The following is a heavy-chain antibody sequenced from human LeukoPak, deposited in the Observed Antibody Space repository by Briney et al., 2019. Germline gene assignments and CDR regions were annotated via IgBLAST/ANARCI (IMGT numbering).Heavy chain of an antibody. D-gene: IGHD2-2*01. Sequence: SETLSLTCTVSGGSISSHYWSWIRQPPGKGLEWIGYIFYSGTTNYNPSLKSRVTIPIDTSKNQFSLKLSSVTAADTAVYYCARFTVPAAITGGWFDPWGQGTLVTVSS. V-gene: IGHV4-59*11. J-gene: IGHJ5*02. CDR2: IFYSGTT. CDR1: GGSISSHY. CDR3: ARFTVPAAITGGWFDP.